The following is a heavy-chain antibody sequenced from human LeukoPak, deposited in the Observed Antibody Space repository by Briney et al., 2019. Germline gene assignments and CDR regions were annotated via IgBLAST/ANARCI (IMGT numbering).Heavy chain of an antibody. CDR1: GFTFSSYA. V-gene: IGHV3-23*01. Sequence: GGSLRLSCAASGFTFSSYAMSWVRQAPGKGLEWVSAISGSGGSTYYADSVKGRFTISRDNSKNTLYLQMNSLRAEDTAVYYCAKDVSTWGGSSSWRPSYYFDYWGQGTLVTVSS. CDR3: AKDVSTWGGSSSWRPSYYFDY. CDR2: ISGSGGST. J-gene: IGHJ4*02. D-gene: IGHD6-13*01.